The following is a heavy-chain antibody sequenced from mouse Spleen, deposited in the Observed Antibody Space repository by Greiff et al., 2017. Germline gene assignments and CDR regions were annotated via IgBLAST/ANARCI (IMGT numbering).Heavy chain of an antibody. Sequence: QVQLQQPGAELVMPGASVKLSCKASGYTFTSYWMHWVKQRPGQGLEWIGEIDPSDSYTNYNQKFKGKATLTVDKSSSTAYMQLSSLTSEDSAVYYCASYYYGTPWGAGTTVTVSS. D-gene: IGHD1-1*01. J-gene: IGHJ1*01. V-gene: IGHV1-69*01. CDR2: IDPSDSYT. CDR3: ASYYYGTP. CDR1: GYTFTSYW.